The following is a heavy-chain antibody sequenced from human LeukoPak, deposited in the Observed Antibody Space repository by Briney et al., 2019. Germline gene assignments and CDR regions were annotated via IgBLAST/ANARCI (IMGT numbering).Heavy chain of an antibody. J-gene: IGHJ4*02. CDR1: GYTFTGYY. CDR2: LNPHNGGA. D-gene: IGHD3-16*02. CDR3: ARVDQRISFYFDY. V-gene: IGHV1-2*02. Sequence: ASVKVSCKASGYTFTGYYIHWVRQAPGQGLEWMGWLNPHNGGANYAQKFQGRVTMTRDTSISTAYMELSRLSSDDMAVYYCARVDQRISFYFDYWGQGTVITVSS.